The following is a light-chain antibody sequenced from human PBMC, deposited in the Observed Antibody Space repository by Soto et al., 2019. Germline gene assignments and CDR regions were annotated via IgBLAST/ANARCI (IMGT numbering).Light chain of an antibody. Sequence: EIVLTQSPGTLSLSPGERATLSCRASQTVAKNYLSWYQQQPGQAPRLLNYDASTRATGFPDRFTGTGSATDGTLTSNRLEPEDFAVYYCQQYASAPLTYFGGTKVEIK. CDR3: QQYASAPLT. V-gene: IGKV3-20*01. CDR1: QTVAKNY. CDR2: DAS. J-gene: IGKJ4*01.